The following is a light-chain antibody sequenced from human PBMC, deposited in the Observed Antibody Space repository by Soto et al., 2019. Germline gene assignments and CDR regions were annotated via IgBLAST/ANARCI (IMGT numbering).Light chain of an antibody. CDR2: DVS. V-gene: IGLV2-14*01. J-gene: IGLJ2*01. Sequence: QSALTQPASVSGSPGQSIAISCTGSSSDVGGYNYVSWYQQHPGKAPKLMICDVSYRPSGVSDRFSGSKSGNTASLTISGLQPEDEAEYYCSSYTSSSTVLFGGGTKLTVL. CDR3: SSYTSSSTVL. CDR1: SSDVGGYNY.